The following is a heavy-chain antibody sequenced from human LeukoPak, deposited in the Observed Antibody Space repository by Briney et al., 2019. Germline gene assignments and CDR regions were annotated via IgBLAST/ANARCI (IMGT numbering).Heavy chain of an antibody. CDR3: ASQTSSIAAPDY. J-gene: IGHJ4*02. V-gene: IGHV4-4*07. CDR1: GGSISSYY. CDR2: IYTSGST. Sequence: SETLSLTCTVSGGSISSYYWSWIRQPAGKGLEWIGRIYTSGSTNYNPSLKSRVTMSVDTSKNQCSLKLSSVTAADTAAYYCASQTSSIAAPDYWGQGTLVTVSS. D-gene: IGHD6-6*01.